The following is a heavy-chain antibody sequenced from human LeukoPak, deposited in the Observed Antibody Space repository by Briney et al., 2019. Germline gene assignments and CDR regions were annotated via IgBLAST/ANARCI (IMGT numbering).Heavy chain of an antibody. CDR1: GFTFEDYA. V-gene: IGHV3-9*01. Sequence: GGSLRLSCAASGFTFEDYAMHWVRQAPGKGLECVSGISWNNGSIGYADSVKGRFTISRDNAKNSLYLQMNSLRAEDTALYYCAKGLYIVVVPTADAFYIWGQGTMVTVSS. D-gene: IGHD2-2*01. J-gene: IGHJ3*02. CDR3: AKGLYIVVVPTADAFYI. CDR2: ISWNNGSI.